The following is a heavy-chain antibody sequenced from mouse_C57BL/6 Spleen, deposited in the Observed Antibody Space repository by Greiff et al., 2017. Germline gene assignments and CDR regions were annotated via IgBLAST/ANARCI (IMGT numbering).Heavy chain of an antibody. CDR1: GYSITSGYY. D-gene: IGHD2-2*01. V-gene: IGHV3-6*01. CDR3: ARDGYYDAMDY. CDR2: ISYDGSN. Sequence: EVQLQESGPGLVKPSQSLSLTCSVTGYSITSGYYWNWLRQFPGNKLEWMGYISYDGSNNYNPSLKNRISITRDTSKNQFFLKLHSVTTEDTATYYCARDGYYDAMDYWGQGTSVTVSS. J-gene: IGHJ4*01.